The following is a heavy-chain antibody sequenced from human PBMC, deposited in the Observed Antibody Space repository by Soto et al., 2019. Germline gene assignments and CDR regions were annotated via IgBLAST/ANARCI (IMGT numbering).Heavy chain of an antibody. V-gene: IGHV1-69*01. CDR2: IIPIFGTA. D-gene: IGHD2-15*01. Sequence: QVQLVQSGAEVKKPGSSVKVSCKASGGTFSSYAISWVRQAPGQGLEWMGGIIPIFGTANYAQKFQGRVTITADESTSTADMELSSLGSEDTAGYYCARVDLGDCSGGSCYDYCYYGMDVWGQGTTVTVSS. J-gene: IGHJ6*02. CDR3: ARVDLGDCSGGSCYDYCYYGMDV. CDR1: GGTFSSYA.